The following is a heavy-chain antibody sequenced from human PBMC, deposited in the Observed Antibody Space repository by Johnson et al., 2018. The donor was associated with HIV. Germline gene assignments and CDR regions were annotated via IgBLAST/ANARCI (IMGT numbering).Heavy chain of an antibody. J-gene: IGHJ3*02. Sequence: VQLVESGGGLVQPGRSLRLSCAASGFTFDDYAMHWVRQAPGKGLEWVSGISWNSGSIGYVDSVKGRFTISRDNAKNSLYLQMNSLRAEDTAVYFCARGPSAYCGGDCPGGAFDIWGQGTMVTVSS. CDR3: ARGPSAYCGGDCPGGAFDI. D-gene: IGHD2-21*02. CDR1: GFTFDDYA. CDR2: ISWNSGSI. V-gene: IGHV3-9*01.